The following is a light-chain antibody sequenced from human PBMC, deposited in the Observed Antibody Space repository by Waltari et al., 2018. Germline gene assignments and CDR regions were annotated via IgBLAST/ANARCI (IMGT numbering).Light chain of an antibody. J-gene: IGLJ2*01. CDR1: RSDVGGFDF. CDR2: EVS. V-gene: IGLV2-8*01. CDR3: SSYAGTNNVV. Sequence: QSALTQPPSASGSPGQSVTISCPATRSDVGGFDFVPWYQQHPGKAPKLMIYEVSKRPSGVPDRFSGSKSGNTASLTVSGLQAEDEGDYYCSSYAGTNNVVFGGGTKLTVL.